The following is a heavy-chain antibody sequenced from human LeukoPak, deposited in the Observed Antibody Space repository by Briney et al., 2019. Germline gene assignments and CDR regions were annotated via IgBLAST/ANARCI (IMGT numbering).Heavy chain of an antibody. J-gene: IGHJ6*03. V-gene: IGHV3-21*01. CDR3: ARDQFSYYYDSSGYSIYYYYMDV. CDR2: ISSSSSYI. CDR1: GFTFSSYS. D-gene: IGHD3-22*01. Sequence: PGGSLRLSCAASGFTFSSYSMNWVRQAPGKGLEWVSSISSSSSYIYYADSVKGRFTISRDNAKNSLYLQMNSLRAEDTAVYYCARDQFSYYYDSSGYSIYYYYMDVWGKGTTVTVSS.